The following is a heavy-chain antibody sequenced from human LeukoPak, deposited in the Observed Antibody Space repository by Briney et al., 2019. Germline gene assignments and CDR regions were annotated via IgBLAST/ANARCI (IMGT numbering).Heavy chain of an antibody. CDR3: ARDGYGSGKGYFDY. CDR1: GYTFTSYG. D-gene: IGHD3-10*01. Sequence: ASVKVSCKASGYTFTSYGFTWVRQAPGQGPEWMGWISAYDGNTNSAQKFQGRVTMTTDTSSSTAYMELRCLTSDDTAVYYCARDGYGSGKGYFDYWGQGTLVTVSS. J-gene: IGHJ4*02. V-gene: IGHV1-18*01. CDR2: ISAYDGNT.